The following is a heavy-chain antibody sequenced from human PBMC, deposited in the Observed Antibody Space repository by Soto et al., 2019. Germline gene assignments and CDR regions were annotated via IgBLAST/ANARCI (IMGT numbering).Heavy chain of an antibody. CDR1: GFTFSSYD. Sequence: GGSLRLSCAASGFTFSSYDMHWVRQATGKGLEWVSAIGTAGDTYYPGSVKGRFTISRENAKNSLYLQMNSLRAGDTAVYYCARGGVRGVYFDYWGQGTLVTVSS. V-gene: IGHV3-13*01. D-gene: IGHD3-10*01. J-gene: IGHJ4*02. CDR2: IGTAGDT. CDR3: ARGGVRGVYFDY.